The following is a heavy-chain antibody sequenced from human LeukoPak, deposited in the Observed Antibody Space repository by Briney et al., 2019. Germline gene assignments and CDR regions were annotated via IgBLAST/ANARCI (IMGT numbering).Heavy chain of an antibody. CDR1: GGSISSYY. J-gene: IGHJ5*02. V-gene: IGHV4-59*01. CDR3: ARQEQQLIYNWFDP. Sequence: PSETLSLTCTVSGGSISSYYWSWIRQPPGKGLGWIGYIYYSGSTNYNRSLKGRVTISVDTSKNQFSLQLSSVTAADTAVYYCARQEQQLIYNWFDPWGQGTLVTVSS. D-gene: IGHD6-13*01. CDR2: IYYSGST.